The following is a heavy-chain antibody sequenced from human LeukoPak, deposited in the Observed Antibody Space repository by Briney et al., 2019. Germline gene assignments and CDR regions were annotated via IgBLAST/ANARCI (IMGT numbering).Heavy chain of an antibody. D-gene: IGHD5-12*01. CDR1: GFTFSSYA. CDR2: INPAGTST. J-gene: IGHJ4*02. CDR3: VRDFSGESGYGGY. V-gene: IGHV3-21*01. Sequence: GGSLRLSCAASGFTFSSYAMNWVRQTPGKGLEWISSINPAGTSTYYAGSVKGRFTISRDAAKNSLYLQMNSLRVEDTALYYCVRDFSGESGYGGYWGPGTLVTVSS.